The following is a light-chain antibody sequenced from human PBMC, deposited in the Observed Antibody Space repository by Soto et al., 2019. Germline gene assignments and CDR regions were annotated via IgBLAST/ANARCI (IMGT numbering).Light chain of an antibody. V-gene: IGKV1-9*01. CDR3: QQLNSYPRT. Sequence: DIQLTQSPSFLSASVGDRVIITCRASHDIISYLAWYQQKPGEAPKLLIYAASTLQSGVPSRFSGSRSGTEFTLTVSSLQPEDFATYYCQQLNSYPRTFGGGTKVEIK. J-gene: IGKJ4*01. CDR1: HDIISY. CDR2: AAS.